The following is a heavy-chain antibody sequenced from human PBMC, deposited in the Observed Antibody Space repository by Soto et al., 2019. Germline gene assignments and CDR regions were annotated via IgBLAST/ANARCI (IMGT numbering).Heavy chain of an antibody. J-gene: IGHJ4*02. D-gene: IGHD3-3*01. CDR1: GGTISNFA. CDR2: IVHIDGTT. Sequence: QVQLVQSGAEVKKPGSSVKVSCTTSGGTISNFAINCVRQAPGQGLEWMGGIVHIDGTTNYAEKFQGRVTITADASRSTAYMDLSSLRSDDTAVYYCARSFTKSRRGGVAFDYWGQGTLLTVSP. V-gene: IGHV1-69*01. CDR3: ARSFTKSRRGGVAFDY.